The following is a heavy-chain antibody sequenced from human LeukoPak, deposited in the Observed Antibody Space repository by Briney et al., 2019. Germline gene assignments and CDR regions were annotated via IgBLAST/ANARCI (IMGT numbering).Heavy chain of an antibody. V-gene: IGHV3-30*18. Sequence: GGSLRLSCAASGFTFSSYGMHWVRQAPGKGLECGAVISYERSNKYYADSVEGRCTIPRDNSKNTLYLQMNSMRDEGTAVYYCAKFAYRAVAATEGYFDYWGQGTLVTVSS. CDR1: GFTFSSYG. CDR3: AKFAYRAVAATEGYFDY. CDR2: ISYERSNK. D-gene: IGHD6-19*01. J-gene: IGHJ4*02.